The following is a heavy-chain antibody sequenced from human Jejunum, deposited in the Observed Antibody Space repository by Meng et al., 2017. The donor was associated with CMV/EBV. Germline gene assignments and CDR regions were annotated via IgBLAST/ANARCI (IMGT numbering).Heavy chain of an antibody. Sequence: QVRLQEPGPGLVKPSQTLSLTCIGSGGSVSSASYLWSWIQQPAGKGLEGIGRMYSSGSTYYNPSLKSRLTMSIDTSKNQFSLELSSVTAADTAVYYCARMTGTNYFDYWGQGTLVTVSS. CDR1: GGSVSSASYL. V-gene: IGHV4-61*02. J-gene: IGHJ4*02. CDR2: MYSSGST. D-gene: IGHD3-9*01. CDR3: ARMTGTNYFDY.